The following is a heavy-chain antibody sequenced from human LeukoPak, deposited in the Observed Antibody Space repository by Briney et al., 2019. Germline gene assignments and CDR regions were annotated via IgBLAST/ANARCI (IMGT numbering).Heavy chain of an antibody. CDR2: ISAYNGNT. Sequence: GASVKVSCKASGYTFTSYGISWVRQAPGQGLEWMGWISAYNGNTNYAQKLQGRVTMTTDTSTSTAYMELRSLRSDDTAVYYCARDREDIVVVVAATQTAPDPWGQGTPVTVSS. V-gene: IGHV1-18*01. CDR3: ARDREDIVVVVAATQTAPDP. J-gene: IGHJ5*01. CDR1: GYTFTSYG. D-gene: IGHD2-15*01.